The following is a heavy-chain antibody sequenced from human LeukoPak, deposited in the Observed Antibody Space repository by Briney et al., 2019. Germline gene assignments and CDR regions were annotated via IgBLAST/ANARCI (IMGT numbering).Heavy chain of an antibody. Sequence: GGSLRLSCAGSGFTLSRYSMNWVRQAPGKGLEWVAFIRYNGNNQYYADSVKGRFTISRDNSKNTLYLQMNSLKGDDTAVYYCAKDSAFYYIDVWGKGTTVIISS. CDR1: GFTLSRYS. D-gene: IGHD3-10*01. CDR3: AKDSAFYYIDV. J-gene: IGHJ6*03. CDR2: IRYNGNNQ. V-gene: IGHV3-30*02.